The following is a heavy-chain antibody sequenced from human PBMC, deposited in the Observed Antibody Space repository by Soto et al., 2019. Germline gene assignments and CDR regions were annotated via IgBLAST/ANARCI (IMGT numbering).Heavy chain of an antibody. CDR1: GAPISSLTYY. J-gene: IGHJ4*02. Sequence: SLPCAVSGAPISSLTYYWVWIRQPPGKGLEWIASISLGGTTYYSPSLKSRLTASLDTSNNQVSLILSSVTVTDTAVYFCVKQAVGSMSSEWGPGTLVTVSS. V-gene: IGHV4-39*01. CDR2: ISLGGTT. D-gene: IGHD6-6*01. CDR3: VKQAVGSMSSE.